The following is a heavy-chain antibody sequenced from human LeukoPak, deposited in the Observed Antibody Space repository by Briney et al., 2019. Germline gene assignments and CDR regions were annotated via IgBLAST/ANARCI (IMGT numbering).Heavy chain of an antibody. V-gene: IGHV4-4*09. D-gene: IGHD3-9*01. CDR3: ARSYYDILTGYYPDY. Sequence: SETLSLTCTVSGGSISSYYWSWIRQPPGKGLEWIGYIYTSGSTNYNPSLKSRVTISVDTSKNQFSLKLSSVTAADTPVYYCARSYYDILTGYYPDYWGQGTLVTVSS. CDR1: GGSISSYY. J-gene: IGHJ4*02. CDR2: IYTSGST.